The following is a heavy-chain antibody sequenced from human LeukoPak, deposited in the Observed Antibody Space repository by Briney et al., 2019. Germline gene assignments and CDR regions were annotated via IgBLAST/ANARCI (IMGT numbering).Heavy chain of an antibody. CDR1: GFTFSSYG. Sequence: GGSLRLSCAASGFTFSSYGMHWVRKAPAKGLEWVAFIRYDGSNKYYAGSVKGRFTISRDNSKNTLYLQMNSLRAEDTAVYYCAKGVGSSWLSTLSQVAMDVWGKGTTVTVSS. J-gene: IGHJ6*03. CDR2: IRYDGSNK. V-gene: IGHV3-30*02. D-gene: IGHD3-9*01. CDR3: AKGVGSSWLSTLSQVAMDV.